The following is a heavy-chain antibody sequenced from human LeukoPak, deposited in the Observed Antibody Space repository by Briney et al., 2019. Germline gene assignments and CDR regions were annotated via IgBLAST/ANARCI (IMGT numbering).Heavy chain of an antibody. CDR3: ARVPMVRGVIPYGMDV. Sequence: GGSLRLSCAASGXTFSDYYMSWIRQAPGKGLEWVSYISSSSSYTNYADSVKGRFTISRDNAKNSLYLQMNSLRAEDTAVYYCARVPMVRGVIPYGMDVWGQGTTVTVSS. D-gene: IGHD3-10*01. CDR2: ISSSSSYT. CDR1: GXTFSDYY. V-gene: IGHV3-11*05. J-gene: IGHJ6*02.